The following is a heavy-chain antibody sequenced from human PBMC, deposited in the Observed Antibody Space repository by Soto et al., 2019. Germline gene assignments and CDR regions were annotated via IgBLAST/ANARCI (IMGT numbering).Heavy chain of an antibody. CDR3: TTDSYSTIIIVRFDY. CDR2: IKSKTDGGTT. V-gene: IGHV3-15*07. D-gene: IGHD3-22*01. J-gene: IGHJ4*01. CDR1: GFTFSNAW. Sequence: EVQLVESGGGLVKPGGSLRLSCAASGFTFSNAWINWVRQGPGKGLEWVGRIKSKTDGGTTYYAAPVKGRFAISRDDSNNMVYLQMNSLKIEDTTVYYCTTDSYSTIIIVRFDYWGHGTLVTVSS.